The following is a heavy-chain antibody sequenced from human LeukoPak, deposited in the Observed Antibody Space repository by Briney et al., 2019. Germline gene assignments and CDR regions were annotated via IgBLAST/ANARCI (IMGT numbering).Heavy chain of an antibody. D-gene: IGHD3-10*01. Sequence: GGSLRLSCAASGFTLSSYAMSWVRQAPGKGLEWVSAISGSGGSTYYADSVKGRFTISRDNSKNTLYLQMNSLRAEDTAVYYCAKDQGYYGSGSPFDYWGQGTLVTVSS. J-gene: IGHJ4*02. CDR3: AKDQGYYGSGSPFDY. CDR2: ISGSGGST. CDR1: GFTLSSYA. V-gene: IGHV3-23*01.